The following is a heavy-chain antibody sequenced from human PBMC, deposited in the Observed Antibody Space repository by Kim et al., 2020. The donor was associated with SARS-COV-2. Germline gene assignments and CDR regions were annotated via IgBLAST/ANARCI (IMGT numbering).Heavy chain of an antibody. D-gene: IGHD2-2*01. J-gene: IGHJ4*02. CDR1: GFTFGDYA. CDR3: TRDRPEGIVVVPAAKYDY. CDR2: IRSKAYGGTT. V-gene: IGHV3-49*03. Sequence: GGSLRLSCTASGFTFGDYAMSWFRQAPGKGLEWVGFIRSKAYGGTTEYAASVKGRFTISRDDSKSIAYLQMNSLKTEDTAVYYCTRDRPEGIVVVPAAKYDYWGQGTLVTVSS.